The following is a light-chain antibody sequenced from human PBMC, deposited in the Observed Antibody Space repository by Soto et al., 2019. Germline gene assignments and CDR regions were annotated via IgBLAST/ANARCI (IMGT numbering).Light chain of an antibody. V-gene: IGKV1-39*01. CDR1: QSISSW. CDR2: AAS. CDR3: QQPYSTVRT. Sequence: DMQMTQSPSTLSASVGDRVTITCRASQSISSWLAWYQQKPGKAPKLLIYAASNLQSGVPSRFSGSGSGTEFTLTISSLQPEDFATYYCQQPYSTVRTFGQGTKVDIK. J-gene: IGKJ1*01.